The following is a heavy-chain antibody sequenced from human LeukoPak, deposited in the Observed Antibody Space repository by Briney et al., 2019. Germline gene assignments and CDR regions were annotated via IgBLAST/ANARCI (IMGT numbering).Heavy chain of an antibody. CDR1: GFTFSGSA. CDR2: ISSSGSSE. J-gene: IGHJ4*02. CDR3: ARGSGSGDWLIDY. V-gene: IGHV3-48*02. D-gene: IGHD3-9*01. Sequence: GGSLRLSCAASGFTFSGSAIHWVRQAPGKGLEWVSFISSSGSSEDCADSVKGRFTISRDNAKNSLYLQMNSLRDEDTAVYYCARGSGSGDWLIDYWGQGTLVTVSS.